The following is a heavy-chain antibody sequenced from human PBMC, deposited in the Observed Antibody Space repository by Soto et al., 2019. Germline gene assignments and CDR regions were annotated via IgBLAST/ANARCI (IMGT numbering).Heavy chain of an antibody. CDR1: GFTFSSYS. J-gene: IGHJ4*02. V-gene: IGHV3-48*01. CDR2: ISSSSSTI. D-gene: IGHD6-13*01. CDR3: ARDLLAAAGILDY. Sequence: LSLTCAASGFTFSSYSMNWVRQAPGKGLEWVSYISSSSSTIYYADSVKGRFTISRDNAKNSLYLQMNSLRAEDTAVYYCARDLLAAAGILDYWGQGTLVTVSS.